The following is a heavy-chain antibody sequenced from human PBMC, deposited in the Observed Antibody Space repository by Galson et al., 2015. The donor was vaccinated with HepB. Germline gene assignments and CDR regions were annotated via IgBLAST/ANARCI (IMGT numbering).Heavy chain of an antibody. V-gene: IGHV3-30-3*01. CDR3: ARQMPQNWNYVPGFDY. D-gene: IGHD1-7*01. J-gene: IGHJ4*02. CDR1: GFTFSSYA. CDR2: ISYDGSNK. Sequence: SLRLSCAAPGFTFSSYAMHWVRQAPGRGLEWVAVISYDGSNKYYADSVKGRFTISRDNSKNTLYLQMNSLRAEDTAVYYCARQMPQNWNYVPGFDYWGQGTLVTVSS.